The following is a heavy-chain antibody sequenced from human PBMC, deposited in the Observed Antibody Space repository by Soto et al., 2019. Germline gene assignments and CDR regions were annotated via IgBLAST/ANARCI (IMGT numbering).Heavy chain of an antibody. D-gene: IGHD3-10*01. Sequence: NPSETLSLTCTVSGGSISRGGYYWSWIRQYPGKGLEWIGYIYYSGSTYYNPSLKSRVTISIDTSKNQFSLKLSSVTAADTAVYYCAGHHQNYNPRYAFDIWGQGTMVTVSS. J-gene: IGHJ3*02. CDR2: IYYSGST. CDR1: GGSISRGGYY. V-gene: IGHV4-31*03. CDR3: AGHHQNYNPRYAFDI.